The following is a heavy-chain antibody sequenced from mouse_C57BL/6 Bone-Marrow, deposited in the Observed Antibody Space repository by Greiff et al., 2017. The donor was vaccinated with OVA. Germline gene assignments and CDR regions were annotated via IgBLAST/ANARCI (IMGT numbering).Heavy chain of an antibody. CDR1: GYSITSGYY. D-gene: IGHD2-3*01. V-gene: IGHV3-6*01. Sequence: EVKLVESGPGLVKPSQSLSLTCSVTGYSITSGYYWNWIRQFPGNKLEWMGYISYDGSNNYNPSLKNRISITRDTSKNQFFLKLNSVTTEDTATYYCASLYDGYGGDYWGQGTTLTVSS. J-gene: IGHJ2*01. CDR2: ISYDGSN. CDR3: ASLYDGYGGDY.